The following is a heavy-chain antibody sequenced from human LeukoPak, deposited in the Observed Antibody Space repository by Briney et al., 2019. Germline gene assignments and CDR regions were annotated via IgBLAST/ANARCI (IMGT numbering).Heavy chain of an antibody. Sequence: PGGSLRLSCTVSGFTFRNYWMAWVRQAPGKGLEWVAVISYDGSNKYYADSVKGRFTISRDNSKNTLYLQMNSLSAEDTAVYYCAKRTAYYSGPFEYWGQGTLVTVSS. CDR3: AKRTAYYSGPFEY. D-gene: IGHD3/OR15-3a*01. CDR1: GFTFRNYW. J-gene: IGHJ4*02. V-gene: IGHV3-30*18. CDR2: ISYDGSNK.